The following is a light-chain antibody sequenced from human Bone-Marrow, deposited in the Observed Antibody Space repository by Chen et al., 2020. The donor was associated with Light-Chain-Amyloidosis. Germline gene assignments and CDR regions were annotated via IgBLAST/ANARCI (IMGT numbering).Light chain of an antibody. J-gene: IGLJ1*01. Sequence: XALTXPASXXGSAGQSITISCTGTSSDVGGDNHVSWYQQHPDKAPKLMIYEVTNRPSWVPXRFSGSKSDNTASMTISGLQTGDEADYFCSSYTITNTLVFGSGTRVTVL. V-gene: IGLV2-14*01. CDR1: SSDVGGDNH. CDR3: SSYTITNTLV. CDR2: EVT.